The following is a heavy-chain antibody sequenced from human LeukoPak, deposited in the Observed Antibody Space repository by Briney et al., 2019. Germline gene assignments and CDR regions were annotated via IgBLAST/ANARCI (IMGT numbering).Heavy chain of an antibody. D-gene: IGHD3-22*01. Sequence: SVKVSCKAPGDSFGSYAISWVRQAHGQGLEWMGRTIPILGIAKYAQKFQGRLTITADTSTSTAYMQLTNLRSDDTAVYYCASQFLLPFDYWGRGTLVTVSS. CDR1: GDSFGSYA. CDR2: TIPILGIA. V-gene: IGHV1-69*04. J-gene: IGHJ4*02. CDR3: ASQFLLPFDY.